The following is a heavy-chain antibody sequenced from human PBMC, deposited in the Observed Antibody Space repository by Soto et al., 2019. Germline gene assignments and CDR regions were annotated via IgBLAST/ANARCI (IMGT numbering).Heavy chain of an antibody. D-gene: IGHD3-3*01. CDR3: ARGYDFWSGSNWFDP. J-gene: IGHJ5*02. CDR2: ISSSSSYI. V-gene: IGHV3-21*01. Sequence: EVQLVESGGGLVKPGGSLRLSCAASGFTFSSYSMTWVRQAPGKGLEWVSSISSSSSYIYYADSVKGRFTISRDNAKNSRYLQMNSLRAEDTAVYYCARGYDFWSGSNWFDPWGQGTLVTVSS. CDR1: GFTFSSYS.